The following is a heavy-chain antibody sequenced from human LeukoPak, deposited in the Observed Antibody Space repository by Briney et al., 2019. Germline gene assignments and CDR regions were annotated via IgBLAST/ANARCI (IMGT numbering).Heavy chain of an antibody. CDR1: GGSITSGDYY. D-gene: IGHD3-22*01. Sequence: PSETLSLTCTVSGGSITSGDYYWSWIRQPPGKGLEWIAYMYYSGSTYYNPSLKSRVTMSADTSKNQFSLKLSSVTAADKAVYYCARPYYYDSRIDPWGQGTLVTVSS. CDR3: ARPYYYDSRIDP. CDR2: MYYSGST. J-gene: IGHJ5*02. V-gene: IGHV4-30-4*01.